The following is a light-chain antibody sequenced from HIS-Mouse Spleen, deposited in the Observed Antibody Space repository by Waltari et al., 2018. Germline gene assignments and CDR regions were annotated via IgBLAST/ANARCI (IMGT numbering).Light chain of an antibody. CDR2: EGS. V-gene: IGLV2-23*01. CDR1: SSDVGSYNL. Sequence: QSALTQPASVSGSPGQSITISCTGTSSDVGSYNLVSWYQQHPGKAPKLMIYEGSKQHSGVSNRFSGSKAGNTASLTIAGLQAEDEADYYCCSYAGSSTFVVFGGGTKLTVL. J-gene: IGLJ2*01. CDR3: CSYAGSSTFVV.